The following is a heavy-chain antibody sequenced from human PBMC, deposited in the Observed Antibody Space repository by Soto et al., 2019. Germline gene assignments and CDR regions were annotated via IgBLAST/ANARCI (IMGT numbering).Heavy chain of an antibody. J-gene: IGHJ5*02. CDR2: INAYNGNT. D-gene: IGHD6-19*01. CDR3: AREPVAGIWFDP. CDR1: GYTFTTYG. Sequence: ASVKVSCKASGYTFTTYGISWVRQAPGQGLEWMGWINAYNGNTNYAQKLQGRVTMTTDSSTSTAYMELRSLRSDDTAVYYCAREPVAGIWFDPWGQGTLVTVS. V-gene: IGHV1-18*01.